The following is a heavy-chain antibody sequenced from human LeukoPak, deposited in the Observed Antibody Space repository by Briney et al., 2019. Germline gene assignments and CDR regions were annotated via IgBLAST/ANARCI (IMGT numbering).Heavy chain of an antibody. J-gene: IGHJ4*02. D-gene: IGHD5-24*01. Sequence: PSETLSLTCTVSGGSISGYYWTWIRQPPGKGLEWIGYIYDSGSTNQNPSLKSRVTISLDTPKNQFSLKLNSVTTADTAVYYCVRSRDAYILGHWGQGILVTVSS. CDR3: VRSRDAYILGH. CDR1: GGSISGYY. V-gene: IGHV4-59*01. CDR2: IYDSGST.